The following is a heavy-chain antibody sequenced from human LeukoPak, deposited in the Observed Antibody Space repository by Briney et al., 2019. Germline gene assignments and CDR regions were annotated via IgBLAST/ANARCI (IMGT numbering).Heavy chain of an antibody. D-gene: IGHD3-22*01. V-gene: IGHV1-69*05. Sequence: SVKVSCKASGGTFSSYAISWVRQAPGQGLEWMGGIIPIFGTANYAQKFQGRVTITTDESTSTAYMELSSLRSEDTAVYYCARDDYYDSSGYNEMIDYWGQGTLVTVSS. CDR1: GGTFSSYA. J-gene: IGHJ4*02. CDR3: ARDDYYDSSGYNEMIDY. CDR2: IIPIFGTA.